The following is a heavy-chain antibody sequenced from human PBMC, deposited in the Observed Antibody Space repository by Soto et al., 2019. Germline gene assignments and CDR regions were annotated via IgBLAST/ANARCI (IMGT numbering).Heavy chain of an antibody. D-gene: IGHD1-1*01. CDR2: ITSDRSPI. V-gene: IGHV3-11*01. CDR1: GFTFSDYY. J-gene: IGHJ4*02. CDR3: AGGEMSTISFDY. Sequence: QVQLVESGGGLVKPGGSLXLXXAGSGFTFSDYYMSWIRQAPGKGLEWVSYITSDRSPIYYADSVRGRFTISRDSANNSVSLQMNSLRAEDTAMYYCAGGEMSTISFDYWGQGTLVTVSS.